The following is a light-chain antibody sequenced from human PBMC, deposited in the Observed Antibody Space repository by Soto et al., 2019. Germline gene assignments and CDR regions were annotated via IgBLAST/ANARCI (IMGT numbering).Light chain of an antibody. CDR2: EDT. J-gene: IGLJ1*01. CDR3: CSYAGSRTYV. CDR1: TSDLWSYNL. V-gene: IGLV2-23*01. Sequence: QSALTHPASVSGSPGQSITISCTGTTSDLWSYNLVSWYQQHQGKAPKLMIYEDTKLPSGVSNRFSGSKSGNKAALTISSLQTYDEADYYCCSYAGSRTYVFGTGTKLTVL.